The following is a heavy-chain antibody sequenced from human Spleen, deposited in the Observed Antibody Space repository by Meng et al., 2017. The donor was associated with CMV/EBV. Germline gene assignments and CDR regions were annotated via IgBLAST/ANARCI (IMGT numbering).Heavy chain of an antibody. CDR3: ASHDSSGYYYLFDY. CDR1: GYTFTGYY. J-gene: IGHJ4*02. Sequence: ASVKVSCKASGYTFTGYYMHWVRQAPGQGLEWMGWISPNSGGTNYAQKFQGRVTMTRDTSISTAYMELSRLRSDDTAVYYCASHDSSGYYYLFDYWGQGTLVTVSS. D-gene: IGHD3-22*01. CDR2: ISPNSGGT. V-gene: IGHV1-2*02.